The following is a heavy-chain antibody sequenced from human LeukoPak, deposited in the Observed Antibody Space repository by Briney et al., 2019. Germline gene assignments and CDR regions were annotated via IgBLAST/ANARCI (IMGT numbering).Heavy chain of an antibody. CDR2: IRYDGSNK. D-gene: IGHD3-3*01. CDR3: AKRVVIKSTDYFYYYIHV. J-gene: IGHJ6*03. Sequence: GESLRLSCEASGFSFSDYGMHWVRQAPGKGLEWVAFIRYDGSNKYYADSVKGRFTVSRDNSQSTLYLQMNSLRVEDTAVYYCAKRVVIKSTDYFYYYIHVWGKGTTVTVSS. V-gene: IGHV3-30*02. CDR1: GFSFSDYG.